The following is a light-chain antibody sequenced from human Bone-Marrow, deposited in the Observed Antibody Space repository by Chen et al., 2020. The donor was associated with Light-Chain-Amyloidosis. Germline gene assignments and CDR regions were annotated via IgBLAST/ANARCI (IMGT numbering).Light chain of an antibody. CDR2: DDS. J-gene: IGLJ3*02. CDR3: QVWDRSSDRPV. CDR1: NIGSKG. Sequence: SYVLTQPSSVSVAPGQTATIAGGGNNIGSKGVHWYQQTPGQAPLLVVYDDSDRPSGIPERLSGYNSGNTATLTIRRGEAGDEADYYCQVWDRSSDRPVFGGGTKLTVL. V-gene: IGLV3-21*02.